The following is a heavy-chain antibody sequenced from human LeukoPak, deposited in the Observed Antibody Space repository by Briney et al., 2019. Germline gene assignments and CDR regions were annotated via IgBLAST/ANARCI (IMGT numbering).Heavy chain of an antibody. D-gene: IGHD5-12*01. CDR3: ARDDALVATGSFDY. CDR2: ISDYNGNT. CDR1: GYTFSSCG. Sequence: ASVKVSCNASGYTFSSCGINWVRQAPGPGLELMGWISDYNGNTNYAQKLQGRVSMTTDTSTSTAYMELRSLRSDDTAVYYCARDDALVATGSFDYWGQGTLVTVSS. J-gene: IGHJ4*02. V-gene: IGHV1-18*01.